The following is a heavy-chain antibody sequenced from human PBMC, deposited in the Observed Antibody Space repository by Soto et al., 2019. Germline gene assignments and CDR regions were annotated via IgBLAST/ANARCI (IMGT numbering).Heavy chain of an antibody. CDR2: IYYSGST. D-gene: IGHD6-19*01. CDR3: ANYHQWLVLGFDY. V-gene: IGHV4-39*01. Sequence: PSETLSLTCTVSGGSISSSSYYWGWIRQPPGKGLEWIGSIYYSGSTYYNPSLKSRVTISVDTSKNQFSLKLSSVTAADTAVYYCANYHQWLVLGFDYWGQGTLVTVSS. CDR1: GGSISSSSYY. J-gene: IGHJ4*02.